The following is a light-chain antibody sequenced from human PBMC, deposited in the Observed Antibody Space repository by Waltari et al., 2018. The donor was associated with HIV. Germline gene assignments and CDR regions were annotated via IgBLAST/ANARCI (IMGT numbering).Light chain of an antibody. V-gene: IGLV1-47*01. CDR2: RDN. Sequence: QSVLTQPPSASGAPGQRVTISCSGSSANIGNTVYWYQQLPGTAPKVLIYRDNQRPSAVPDRFSGSKSGTSASLDVSGLRSEDEANYICAAWDDILSGWVFGGGTKLTVL. J-gene: IGLJ3*02. CDR3: AAWDDILSGWV. CDR1: SANIGNT.